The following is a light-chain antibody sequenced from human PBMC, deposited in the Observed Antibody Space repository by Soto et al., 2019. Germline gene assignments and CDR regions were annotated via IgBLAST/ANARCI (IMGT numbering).Light chain of an antibody. CDR3: AAWDDSLYGRV. V-gene: IGLV1-44*01. CDR2: SNN. Sequence: QSVRTQPPSASGTPGQRVTISCSGSRSNIGSNPVNWYQQLPGTAPKLLIDSNNQRPSGVPDRFSGSRSGTSASLAISGLQSEDEADYYCAAWDDSLYGRVFGTGTKVTVL. J-gene: IGLJ1*01. CDR1: RSNIGSNP.